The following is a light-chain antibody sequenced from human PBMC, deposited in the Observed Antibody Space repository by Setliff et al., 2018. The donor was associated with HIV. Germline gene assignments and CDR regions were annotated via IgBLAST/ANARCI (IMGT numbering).Light chain of an antibody. CDR2: EVN. CDR1: SSDVGSYNR. V-gene: IGLV2-18*03. J-gene: IGLJ1*01. CDR3: SSYTSISTYV. Sequence: QSALTQPPSVSGSPGQSVTISCTGTSSDVGSYNRVSWYQQPPGTAPKLMIYEVNNRPSGVPDRFSGSKAGNTASLTTSGLQGGDEADYYCSSYTSISTYVFGTGTKVTVL.